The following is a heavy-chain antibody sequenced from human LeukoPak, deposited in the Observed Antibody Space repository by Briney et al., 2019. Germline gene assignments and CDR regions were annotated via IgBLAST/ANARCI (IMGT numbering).Heavy chain of an antibody. CDR2: VYYTGST. CDR1: SGSIRTYY. J-gene: IGHJ6*02. CDR3: ARHTFPASYYAMDV. Sequence: SDTLSLICSLWSGSIRTYYWSWIRQPPGKGLEGIGYVYYTGSTSYNPSLKSRVIISVDTSKNQFSLKLTSVTAADTAVYYCARHTFPASYYAMDVWGQGTTVTVSS. V-gene: IGHV4-59*08. D-gene: IGHD2/OR15-2a*01.